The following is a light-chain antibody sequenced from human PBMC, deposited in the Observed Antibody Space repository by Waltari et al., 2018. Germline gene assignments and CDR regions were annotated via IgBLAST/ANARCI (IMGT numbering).Light chain of an antibody. CDR1: SSDIGAYTY. CDR2: EVT. CDR3: CSYTISDTYV. Sequence: QSALTQPASVPGSPGQSTTISCTGTSSDIGAYTYVPWYQQHPGKAPKLMIYEVTKRPSGVSDRFSGSKSGNTASLTISGLQSEDEADYYCCSYTISDTYVFGTGTKVTVL. J-gene: IGLJ1*01. V-gene: IGLV2-14*01.